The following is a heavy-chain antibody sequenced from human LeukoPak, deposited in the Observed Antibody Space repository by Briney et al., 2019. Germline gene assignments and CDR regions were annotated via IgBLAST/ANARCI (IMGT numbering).Heavy chain of an antibody. CDR1: GGSISSYY. J-gene: IGHJ4*02. CDR2: IYYSGRT. Sequence: PSETLSHTCTVSGGSISSYYWSWIRQSPGKGLEWIGYIYYSGRTNYNPSLKSRVTISVDTSKNQFSLKLSSVTAADTAVYYCARHVEQWLTPFDYWGQGTLVTVSS. V-gene: IGHV4-59*08. CDR3: ARHVEQWLTPFDY. D-gene: IGHD6-19*01.